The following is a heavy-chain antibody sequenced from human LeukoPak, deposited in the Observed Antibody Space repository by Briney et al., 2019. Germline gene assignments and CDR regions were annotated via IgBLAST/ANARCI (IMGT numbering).Heavy chain of an antibody. CDR1: GDSISSYY. CDR2: IYTSGST. CDR3: ARAAGGYYFATPLPGGLDP. J-gene: IGHJ5*02. D-gene: IGHD3-22*01. V-gene: IGHV4-4*07. Sequence: MTSETLSLTCTVSGDSISSYYWSWIRQPAGKGLEWIGRIYTSGSTNYNPSLKSRVTISVDTSKNQFSLKLSSVTAADTAVYYCARAAGGYYFATPLPGGLDPWGQGTLVTVSS.